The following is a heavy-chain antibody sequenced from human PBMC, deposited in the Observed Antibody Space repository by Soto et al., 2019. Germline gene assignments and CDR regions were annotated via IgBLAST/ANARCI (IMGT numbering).Heavy chain of an antibody. J-gene: IGHJ2*01. D-gene: IGHD2-15*01. CDR2: ISGSGGST. CDR1: GFTFSSYA. CDR3: AKFYCSGGSCYYPRHWYFDL. Sequence: GGSLRLSCAASGFTFSSYAMSWVRQAPGKGLEWVSAISGSGGSTYYADSGKGRFTISRNNSKNTLYLQMNSLRAEDTAVYYCAKFYCSGGSCYYPRHWYFDLWGRGTLVTVSS. V-gene: IGHV3-23*01.